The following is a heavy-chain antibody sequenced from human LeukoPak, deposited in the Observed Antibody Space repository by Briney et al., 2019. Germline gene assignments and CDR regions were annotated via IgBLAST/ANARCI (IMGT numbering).Heavy chain of an antibody. CDR2: IKQDGSDK. J-gene: IGHJ4*02. Sequence: AGGSLRLSCAASGFTFTTYWMYWVRQAPGKGLEWVGNIKQDGSDKNYMDSVKGRFTISRDNTKNSVYLQMSSLRAEDTAVYYCAREVWGPEYWGQGTLVTVSS. V-gene: IGHV3-7*01. CDR3: AREVWGPEY. D-gene: IGHD1-14*01. CDR1: GFTFTTYW.